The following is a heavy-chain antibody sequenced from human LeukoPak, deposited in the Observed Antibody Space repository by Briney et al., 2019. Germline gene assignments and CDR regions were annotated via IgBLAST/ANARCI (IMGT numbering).Heavy chain of an antibody. V-gene: IGHV1-18*01. CDR1: GYTFTSYG. CDR3: ARDRGYDSRGYFTVYYYHYMDV. CDR2: ISAYNGNT. Sequence: ASVKVSCKASGYTFTSYGISWVRQAPGQGLEWMGWISAYNGNTNYAQKLQGRVTMTTDTSTSTAYMELRSLRSDDTAVYYCARDRGYDSRGYFTVYYYHYMDVWGKGTTVTVSS. J-gene: IGHJ6*03. D-gene: IGHD3-22*01.